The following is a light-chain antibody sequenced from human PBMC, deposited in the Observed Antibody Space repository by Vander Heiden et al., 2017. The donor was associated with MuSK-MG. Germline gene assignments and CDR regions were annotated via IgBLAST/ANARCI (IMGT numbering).Light chain of an antibody. V-gene: IGKV1-5*03. J-gene: IGKJ4*01. CDR2: QAS. CDR3: QQYHSYSLT. Sequence: DIQMTQSPSTLSAAVGDRDSITCRASQSISSWLAWYQQKPGMAPKLLIYQASTLESGVPSRFSGSGSGTEFTLTISSLQPDDFATYYCQQYHSYSLTFGGGTKVEIK. CDR1: QSISSW.